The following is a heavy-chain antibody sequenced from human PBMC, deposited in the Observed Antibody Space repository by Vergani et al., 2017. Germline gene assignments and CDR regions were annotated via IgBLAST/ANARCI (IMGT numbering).Heavy chain of an antibody. D-gene: IGHD1-1*01. Sequence: QVQLVQSGAELKKPGASVSVSCKLSSHPFQTYGISWVRQAPGNGLEWMAWIRPYTGHTIYAQKFQDRVTMTADTSTNTAYMELRSLRSDDTAVYFCARVAPSNSEVTPTAFDVWGQGTMVTVSS. CDR2: IRPYTGHT. CDR3: ARVAPSNSEVTPTAFDV. J-gene: IGHJ3*01. V-gene: IGHV1-18*01. CDR1: SHPFQTYG.